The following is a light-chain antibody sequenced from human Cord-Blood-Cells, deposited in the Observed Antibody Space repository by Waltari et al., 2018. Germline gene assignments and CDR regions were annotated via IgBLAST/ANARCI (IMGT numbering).Light chain of an antibody. J-gene: IGLJ2*01. CDR3: CSYAGSSTLV. CDR1: SSDVGIYNL. V-gene: IGLV2-23*02. Sequence: QSALTQPASVSGSPGQSITISCTRTSSDVGIYNLVSWYQQHPGQAPKLLIYEVSKRPSGVSNRFSGSKSGNTASLTISGLQAEDEADYYCCSYAGSSTLVFGGGTKLTVL. CDR2: EVS.